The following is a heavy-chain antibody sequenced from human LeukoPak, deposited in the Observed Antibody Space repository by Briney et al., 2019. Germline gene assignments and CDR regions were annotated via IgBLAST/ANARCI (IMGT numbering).Heavy chain of an antibody. D-gene: IGHD4-17*01. CDR2: IGGTHSNI. CDR3: ARDRDYAFDS. V-gene: IGHV3-48*02. J-gene: IGHJ4*02. CDR1: GFTFSIYS. Sequence: GGSLRLSCAASGFTFSIYSMNWVRQAPGKGLEWVSYIGGTHSNIYYADSVKGRFTISRDDAKNSLYLQMNSLRDEDTAVCYCARDRDYAFDSWGQGTLVTVSS.